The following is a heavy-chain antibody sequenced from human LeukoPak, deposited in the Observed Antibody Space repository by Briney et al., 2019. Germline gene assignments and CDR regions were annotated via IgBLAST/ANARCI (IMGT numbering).Heavy chain of an antibody. CDR1: GGSISSYY. Sequence: PSETLSLTCTVSGGSISSYYWSWIRQPPGKGLEWIGYIYYSGSTNYNPSLKSRVTISVDASKNQFSLKLSSVTAADTAVYYCARQQLSQLYYFDYWGQGTLVTVSS. D-gene: IGHD6-13*01. CDR2: IYYSGST. V-gene: IGHV4-59*01. CDR3: ARQQLSQLYYFDY. J-gene: IGHJ4*02.